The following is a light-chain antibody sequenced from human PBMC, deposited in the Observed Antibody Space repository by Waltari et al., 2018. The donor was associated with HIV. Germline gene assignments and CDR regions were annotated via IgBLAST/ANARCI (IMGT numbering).Light chain of an antibody. CDR2: GTS. J-gene: IGKJ3*01. CDR1: QDISRW. CDR3: QQANSFPFT. V-gene: IGKV1-12*01. Sequence: DIPMTQSPSSVSASVGDRYSTPCRASQDISRWLAWYQQKPGKAPKLLIYGTSSLQSGVPSRFSGSGSGTDFTLTISSLQPEDFATYYCQQANSFPFTFGPGTKVDIK.